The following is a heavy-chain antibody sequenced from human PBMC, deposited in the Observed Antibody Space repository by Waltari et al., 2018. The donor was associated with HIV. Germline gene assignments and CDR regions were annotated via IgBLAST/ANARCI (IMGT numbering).Heavy chain of an antibody. D-gene: IGHD3-10*01. V-gene: IGHV3-30*03. CDR1: GFRFNDHG. J-gene: IGHJ4*02. CDR3: ARDSSRVLWFGESLPT. CDR2: MSDDGSKR. Sequence: QVQVVESGGGVVQPGRSLRLSGPASGFRFNDHGMHWVRQTPGKGLEWVALMSDDGSKRFYAESVRGRFVVSRDNSKKIFYLQMNSLRPDDTAVYFCARDSSRVLWFGESLPTWGQGTLVSVSP.